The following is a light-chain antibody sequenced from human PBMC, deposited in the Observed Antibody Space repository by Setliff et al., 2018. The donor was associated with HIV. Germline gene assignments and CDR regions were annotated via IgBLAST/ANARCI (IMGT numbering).Light chain of an antibody. Sequence: QSALTQPASVSGSPGQSITISCTGTSSDVGTYNLVSWYQQHPGKAPKLMIYEVSKRPSGVSNRFSGSKSGNTASLTISGLQAEDEVDYYCCSYAGSYVFGTGTKVTVL. V-gene: IGLV2-23*02. J-gene: IGLJ1*01. CDR1: SSDVGTYNL. CDR2: EVS. CDR3: CSYAGSYV.